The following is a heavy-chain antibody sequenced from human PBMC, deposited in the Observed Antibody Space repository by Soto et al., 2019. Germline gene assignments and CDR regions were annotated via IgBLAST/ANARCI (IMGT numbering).Heavy chain of an antibody. CDR3: ARGATMVRGVIRPSDAFDI. CDR2: IIPILGIA. Sequence: GASVKVSCKASGGTFSSYTISWVRQAPGQGLEWMGRIIPILGIANYAQKYQGRVTITADKSTSTAYMELSSLRSEDTAVYYCARGATMVRGVIRPSDAFDIWGQGTMVTVSS. D-gene: IGHD3-10*01. CDR1: GGTFSSYT. J-gene: IGHJ3*02. V-gene: IGHV1-69*02.